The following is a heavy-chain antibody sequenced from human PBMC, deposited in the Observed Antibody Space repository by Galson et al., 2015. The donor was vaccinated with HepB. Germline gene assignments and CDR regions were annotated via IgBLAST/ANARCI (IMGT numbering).Heavy chain of an antibody. CDR1: GDSVSSNSAA. V-gene: IGHV6-1*01. Sequence: CAISGDSVSSNSAAWNWIRQSPSRGLEWLGRTYYRSKWYSDYAVSVKSRMTINPDTSKNQFSLQLNSVTPEDTAVYYCARDVATTIVKFAFDPWGQGTLVTVSS. CDR3: ARDVATTIVKFAFDP. J-gene: IGHJ5*02. CDR2: TYYRSKWYS. D-gene: IGHD4-23*01.